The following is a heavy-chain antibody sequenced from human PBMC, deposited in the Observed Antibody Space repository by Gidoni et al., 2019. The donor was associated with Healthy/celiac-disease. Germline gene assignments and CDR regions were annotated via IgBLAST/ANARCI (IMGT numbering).Heavy chain of an antibody. CDR2: IYTSGST. CDR3: ARGAAAAGYDAFDI. Sequence: QVQLQESGPGLVKPSQTLSLTCTVSGGSISSGSYYWSWIRQHAGKGLEWIGRIYTSGSTNYNPSLKSRVTMSVDTSKNQFSLKLSSVTAADTAVYYCARGAAAAGYDAFDIWGQGTMVTVSS. CDR1: GGSISSGSYY. D-gene: IGHD6-13*01. V-gene: IGHV4-61*02. J-gene: IGHJ3*02.